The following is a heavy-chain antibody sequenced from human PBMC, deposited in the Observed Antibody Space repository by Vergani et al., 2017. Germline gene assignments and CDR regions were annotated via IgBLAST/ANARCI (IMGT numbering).Heavy chain of an antibody. CDR2: IKQDGSEK. Sequence: EVQLVESGGGLVQPGGSLRLSCAASGFTFSSFWMSWVRQATGKGLEWVANIKQDGSEKYYVDSVKGRFTISRDNAKNSLYLQMNSLRAEDTAVYYCETLLPGYSYGPEYYFDYWGQGTLVTVSS. D-gene: IGHD5-18*01. CDR1: GFTFSSFW. J-gene: IGHJ4*02. V-gene: IGHV3-7*01. CDR3: ETLLPGYSYGPEYYFDY.